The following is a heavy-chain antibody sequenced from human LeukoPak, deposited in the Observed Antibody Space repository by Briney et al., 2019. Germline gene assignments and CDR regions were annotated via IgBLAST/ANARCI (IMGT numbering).Heavy chain of an antibody. V-gene: IGHV3-21*01. CDR1: GFTFSSYS. CDR2: ISSSSSYI. D-gene: IGHD1-26*01. CDR3: ARDLGSYFDY. J-gene: IGHJ4*02. Sequence: GGSLRLSCAASGFTFSSYSMNWVRQAPGKGLEWVSSISSSSSYIYYADSVKGRFTISRDNAKNSLYLQMNSLRAENTAVYYCARDLGSYFDYWGQGTLVTVSS.